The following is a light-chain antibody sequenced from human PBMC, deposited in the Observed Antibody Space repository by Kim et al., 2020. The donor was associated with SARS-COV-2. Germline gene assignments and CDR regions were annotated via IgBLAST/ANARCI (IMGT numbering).Light chain of an antibody. CDR1: QTVSSGY. CDR3: QHDGASLYT. J-gene: IGKJ2*01. Sequence: LSPGERATLSCSAIQTVSSGYLAWYQQTPGQAPRLLIYGPSTRITGIPDRFSGSASGTDFTLTISRLEPEDFAVYYFQHDGASLYTFGHGTKLEI. V-gene: IGKV3-20*01. CDR2: GPS.